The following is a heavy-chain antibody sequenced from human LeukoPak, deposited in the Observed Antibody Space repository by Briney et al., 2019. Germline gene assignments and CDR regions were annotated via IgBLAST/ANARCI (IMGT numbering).Heavy chain of an antibody. CDR3: SGGEWLVRIDY. Sequence: SETLSLTCTVSGGSISSYFWSWIREPPWEGLERIVHIYYSGCSNYNPSIKSRVTISVVTSKNQFSLKLSSVTAADTAVYYCSGGEWLVRIDYWGQGTLVTVSS. CDR2: IYYSGCS. CDR1: GGSISSYF. D-gene: IGHD6-19*01. V-gene: IGHV4-59*01. J-gene: IGHJ4*02.